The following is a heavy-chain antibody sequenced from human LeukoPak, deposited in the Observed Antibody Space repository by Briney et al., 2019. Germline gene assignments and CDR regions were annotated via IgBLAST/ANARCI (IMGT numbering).Heavy chain of an antibody. CDR3: AKEGGYDFDY. V-gene: IGHV3-30*18. D-gene: IGHD5-12*01. Sequence: AGGSLRLSCAASGFTFSSYGMHWVRQAPGKGLEWVAVISYDGSNKYYADSVKGRFTISRNNSKNTLYLQMNSLRAEDTAVYYCAKEGGYDFDYWGQGTLVTVSS. CDR1: GFTFSSYG. CDR2: ISYDGSNK. J-gene: IGHJ4*02.